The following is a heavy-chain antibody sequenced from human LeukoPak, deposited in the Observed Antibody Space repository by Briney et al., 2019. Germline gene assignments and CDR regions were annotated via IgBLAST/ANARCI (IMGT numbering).Heavy chain of an antibody. Sequence: GGSLRLSCAASGFTFSSYAMSWVRQAPGKGLEWASAISGSGGSTYYADSVKGRFTISRDNSKNTLYLQMNSLRAEDTAVYYCAKGGSRTLDYFDYWGQGTLVTVSS. D-gene: IGHD1-14*01. J-gene: IGHJ4*02. CDR3: AKGGSRTLDYFDY. CDR1: GFTFSSYA. V-gene: IGHV3-23*01. CDR2: ISGSGGST.